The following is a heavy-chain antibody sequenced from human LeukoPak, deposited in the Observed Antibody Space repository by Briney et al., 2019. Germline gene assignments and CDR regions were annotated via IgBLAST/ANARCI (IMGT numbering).Heavy chain of an antibody. V-gene: IGHV4-38-2*02. D-gene: IGHD2-15*01. Sequence: SETLSLTCTVSGYSISSGYYWGWIRQPPGKGLEWIGSIYHSGSTYYNPSLESRVTISVDTSKNQFSLKLSSVTAADTAVYYCARVSGVYPKSSGGSCYWFDYWGQGTLVTVSS. CDR1: GYSISSGYY. J-gene: IGHJ4*02. CDR2: IYHSGST. CDR3: ARVSGVYPKSSGGSCYWFDY.